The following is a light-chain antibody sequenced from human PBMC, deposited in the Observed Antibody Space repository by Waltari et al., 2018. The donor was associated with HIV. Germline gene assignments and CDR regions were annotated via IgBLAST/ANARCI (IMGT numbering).Light chain of an antibody. CDR3: QSVDSKDSHYV. CDR2: KDS. V-gene: IGLV3-25*03. Sequence: SYELTQPPSVSVSPGQTARITCSGETLADQYVYWYQQKSGQAPGLVMYKDSERPSGIPERFYGSTSGTTVTLIISGVQAEDEADYYCQSVDSKDSHYVFGTGTKVTVL. J-gene: IGLJ1*01. CDR1: TLADQY.